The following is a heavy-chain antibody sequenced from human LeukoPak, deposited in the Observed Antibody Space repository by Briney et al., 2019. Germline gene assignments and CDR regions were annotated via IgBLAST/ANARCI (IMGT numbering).Heavy chain of an antibody. CDR2: IYYSGST. Sequence: SETLSLTCTVSGGSISSGDYYWSWIRQPPGKGLEWIEYIYYSGSTYYNPSLKSRVTISVDTSKNQFSLKLSSVTAADTAVYYCAGTTGTAARAFDIWGQGTMVTVSS. CDR3: AGTTGTAARAFDI. D-gene: IGHD1-1*01. J-gene: IGHJ3*02. V-gene: IGHV4-30-4*02. CDR1: GGSISSGDYY.